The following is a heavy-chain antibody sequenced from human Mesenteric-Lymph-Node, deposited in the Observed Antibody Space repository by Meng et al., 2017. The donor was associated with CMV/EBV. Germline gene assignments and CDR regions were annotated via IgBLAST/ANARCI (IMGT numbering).Heavy chain of an antibody. Sequence: GESLKISCAASGFTFSSYSMNWVRQAPGKGLEWVANIKQDGSEKHYVDSVKGRFTISRDNAKNSLDLQMKSLRAEDTAVYYCAREGNYFYYYVMDVWGQGTTVTVSS. CDR3: AREGNYFYYYVMDV. CDR2: IKQDGSEK. J-gene: IGHJ6*02. V-gene: IGHV3-7*01. CDR1: GFTFSSYS.